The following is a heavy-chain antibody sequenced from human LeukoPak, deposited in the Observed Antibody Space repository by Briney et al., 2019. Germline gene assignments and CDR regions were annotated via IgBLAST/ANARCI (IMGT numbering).Heavy chain of an antibody. D-gene: IGHD4-23*01. J-gene: IGHJ3*02. CDR2: IYSGGST. CDR3: ARELLTTVVTPRAFDI. CDR1: GFTVSSNY. V-gene: IGHV3-66*01. Sequence: GGSLRLSCAASGFTVSSNYMSWVRQAPGKGLEWVSVIYSGGSTYYADSVKGRFTISRDNSKNTLYLQMNSLRAEDTAVYYCARELLTTVVTPRAFDIWGQGTMVTVSS.